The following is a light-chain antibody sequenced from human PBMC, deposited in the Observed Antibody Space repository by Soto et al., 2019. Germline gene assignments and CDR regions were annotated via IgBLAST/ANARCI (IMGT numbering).Light chain of an antibody. J-gene: IGLJ3*02. Sequence: QSALTQPASVSGSPGQSITISCTGTSSDVGTYNLVSWYQHHPGKVPKLVIYEVSKRPSGVSNSFSGSKSGNTASLTISGLQAEDDTDYYCCSYAGGSTWMFGGGTKLTVL. CDR1: SSDVGTYNL. CDR2: EVS. CDR3: CSYAGGSTWM. V-gene: IGLV2-23*02.